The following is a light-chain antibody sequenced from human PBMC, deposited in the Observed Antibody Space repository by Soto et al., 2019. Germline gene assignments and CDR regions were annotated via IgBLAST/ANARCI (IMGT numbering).Light chain of an antibody. J-gene: IGLJ3*02. V-gene: IGLV2-14*03. CDR3: MSFIASTTTHWV. CDR1: SIDVGHPYNY. Sequence: QSVLTQPASVSGSPGQSITISSTGTSIDVGHPYNYVSWYQQYPGKAPKLLILGVSNRPSGISGRFSGSKSGNTASLTISGLQPEDEADYYCMSFIASTTTHWVLGGGTKVTVL. CDR2: GVS.